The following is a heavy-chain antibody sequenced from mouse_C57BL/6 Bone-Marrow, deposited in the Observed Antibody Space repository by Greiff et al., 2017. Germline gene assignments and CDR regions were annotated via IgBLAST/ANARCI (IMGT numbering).Heavy chain of an antibody. CDR1: GYTFTSYG. J-gene: IGHJ1*03. CDR2: IYPRSGNT. CDR3: ADGFHWYFDV. Sequence: QLKQSGAELVRPGTSVKVSCKASGYTFTSYGISWVKQRTGQGLEWIGEIYPRSGNTYYNEKFKGKATLTADKSSSTAYMELRSLTSEDSAVYFCADGFHWYFDVWGTGTTVTVSS. D-gene: IGHD2-3*01. V-gene: IGHV1-81*01.